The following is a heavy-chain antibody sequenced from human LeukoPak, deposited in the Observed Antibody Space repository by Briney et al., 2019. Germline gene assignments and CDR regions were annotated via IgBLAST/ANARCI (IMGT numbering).Heavy chain of an antibody. CDR2: ISSTSSYI. D-gene: IGHD2-15*01. V-gene: IGHV3-21*04. J-gene: IGHJ4*02. CDR1: GFTFSSYS. Sequence: GGSLRLSCAASGFTFSSYSMNWVRQAPGKGLEWVSYISSTSSYIYYAASVKDRFTISRDNAKNSLYLQMNSLRPEDTAVYYCAKDTPLLDYWGQGTLVTVSS. CDR3: AKDTPLLDY.